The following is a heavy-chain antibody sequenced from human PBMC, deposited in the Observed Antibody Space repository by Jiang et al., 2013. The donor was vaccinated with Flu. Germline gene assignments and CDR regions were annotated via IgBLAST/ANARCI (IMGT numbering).Heavy chain of an antibody. J-gene: IGHJ4*02. V-gene: IGHV3-23*04. D-gene: IGHD5-12*01. CDR3: AKARGVATIFKSFDY. CDR1: GFSFSSYG. Sequence: QLVESGGGLVRPGGSLRLSCATSGFSFSSYGLNWVRQAPGKGLEWVSGVSGSVGSTHYADSVKGRFTISRDNSKNTLYLQMNSLRAEDTAVYYCAKARGVATIFKSFDYWGQGTLVTVSS. CDR2: VSGSVGST.